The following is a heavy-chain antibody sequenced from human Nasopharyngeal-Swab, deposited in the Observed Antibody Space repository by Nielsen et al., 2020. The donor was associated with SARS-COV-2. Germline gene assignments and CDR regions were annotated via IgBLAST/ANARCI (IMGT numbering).Heavy chain of an antibody. V-gene: IGHV4-39*01. J-gene: IGHJ6*02. D-gene: IGHD6-19*01. CDR1: GGSISSSSYY. CDR2: IYYSGST. CDR3: ARSQGWYSYYYYGMDV. Sequence: SETLSLTCTVSGGSISSSSYYWGWIRQPPGKGLEWIGSIYYSGSTYYNPSLKSRVTISVDTSKNQFSLKLSSVTAADTAVYYCARSQGWYSYYYYGMDVWGQGTTVTVSS.